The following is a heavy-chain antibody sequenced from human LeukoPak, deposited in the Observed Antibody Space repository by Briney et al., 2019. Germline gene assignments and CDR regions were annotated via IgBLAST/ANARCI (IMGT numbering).Heavy chain of an antibody. CDR3: ARAEVLPDYFDNSGAFDY. V-gene: IGHV4-34*01. D-gene: IGHD3-22*01. CDR2: ISPSGNT. CDR1: GGSFTIYS. J-gene: IGHJ4*02. Sequence: SETLSLTCAVYGGSFTIYSWTWIRQPPGKSLEWVGEISPSGNTQYNPSLKSRVTISVDTSKNQFSLKLNSVTAADTAVYYCARAEVLPDYFDNSGAFDYWGQGTLVTVSS.